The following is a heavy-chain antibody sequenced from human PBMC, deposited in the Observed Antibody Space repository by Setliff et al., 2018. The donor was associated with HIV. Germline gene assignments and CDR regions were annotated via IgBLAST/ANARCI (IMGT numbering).Heavy chain of an antibody. D-gene: IGHD6-13*01. V-gene: IGHV4-59*08. J-gene: IGHJ5*01. CDR2: IYYSGST. Sequence: SETLSLTCTVSGGSISSYYWSWIRQPPGKGLEWIGYIYYSGSTNYNPSLKSRVTISVDTSKNQFSLKLTSVTAADAAVYYCARGYSSSWYDSWGQGTLVTVSS. CDR3: ARGYSSSWYDS. CDR1: GGSISSYY.